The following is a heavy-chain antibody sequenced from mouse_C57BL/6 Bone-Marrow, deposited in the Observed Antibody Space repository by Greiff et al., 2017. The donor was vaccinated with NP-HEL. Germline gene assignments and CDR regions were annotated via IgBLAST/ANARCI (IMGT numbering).Heavy chain of an antibody. J-gene: IGHJ3*01. CDR2: INPNYGTT. D-gene: IGHD1-1*01. V-gene: IGHV1-39*01. CDR3: ARGGNYGSPWFAY. CDR1: GYSFTDYN. Sequence: EVKLQESGPELVKPGASVKISCKASGYSFTDYNMNWVKQSNGKSLEWIGVINPNYGTTSYNQKFKGKATLTVDQSSSTAYMQLNSLTSEDSAVYYCARGGNYGSPWFAYWGQGTLVTVSA.